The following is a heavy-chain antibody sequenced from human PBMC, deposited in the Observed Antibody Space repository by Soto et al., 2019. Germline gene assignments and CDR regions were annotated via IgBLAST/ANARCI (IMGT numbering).Heavy chain of an antibody. CDR1: GGTFSTSS. CDR3: ARDVVRSTAGDS. CDR2: IIPIFTRT. V-gene: IGHV1-69*13. J-gene: IGHJ4*02. Sequence: SVKVSCKASGGTFSTSSFVWVRQGPGQGLEWMGGIIPIFTRTNFAQKYQGRVTFSADESTRTTYMELRSLTSEDTAIYYCARDVVRSTAGDSWGQRTLVTVSS. D-gene: IGHD2-15*01.